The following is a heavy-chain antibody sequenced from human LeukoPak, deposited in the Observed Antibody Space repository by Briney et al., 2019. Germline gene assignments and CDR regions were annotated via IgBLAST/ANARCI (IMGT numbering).Heavy chain of an antibody. D-gene: IGHD6-19*01. CDR3: ARLKADSGGDY. V-gene: IGHV3-74*01. J-gene: IGHJ4*02. CDR1: GFTFSW. CDR2: INYDGSST. Sequence: GGSLRLSCAASGFTFSWMHLVRQAPGKGLVWVSGINYDGSSTTYGASVKGRFTISRDNDKKTLYLQMNSLRDEDTAVYYCARLKADSGGDYWGQGTLVTVAS.